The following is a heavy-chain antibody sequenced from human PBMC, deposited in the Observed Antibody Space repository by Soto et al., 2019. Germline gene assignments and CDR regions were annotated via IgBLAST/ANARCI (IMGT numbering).Heavy chain of an antibody. D-gene: IGHD5-12*01. V-gene: IGHV1-69*12. CDR2: IIPIFGTP. CDR3: ASRSENGYNYDFDY. J-gene: IGHJ4*02. CDR1: GGTFNSYA. Sequence: QVLLVQSGAEVKKPGSSVKVSCKASGGTFNSYAFSWVRQAPGQGLEWMGGIIPIFGTPNYAQKFQGRVTITADESTSTAYMEVTGLRSEDTGVYYCASRSENGYNYDFDYWGQGTLVTVSS.